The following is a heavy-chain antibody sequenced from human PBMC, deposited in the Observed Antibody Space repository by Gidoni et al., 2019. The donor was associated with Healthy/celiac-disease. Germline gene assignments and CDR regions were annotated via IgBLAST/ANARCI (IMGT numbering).Heavy chain of an antibody. V-gene: IGHV5-51*01. J-gene: IGHJ6*02. CDR2: IYPGDSDT. CDR1: GYSFTSYW. D-gene: IGHD3-22*01. CDR3: ARHVGSEDYYDSSGYPIYYGMDV. Sequence: EVQLVQSGAEVKKPGESLKISCKGSGYSFTSYWIGWVRQMPGKGLEWMGIIYPGDSDTRYSPSFQGQVTISADKSISTAYLQWSSLKASDTAMYYCARHVGSEDYYDSSGYPIYYGMDVWGQGTTVTVSS.